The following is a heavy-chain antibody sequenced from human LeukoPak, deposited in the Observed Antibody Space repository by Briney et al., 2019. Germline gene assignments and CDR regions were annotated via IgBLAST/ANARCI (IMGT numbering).Heavy chain of an antibody. V-gene: IGHV1-18*01. Sequence: ASVKVSCKASGYTFTSYGISWVRQAPGQGLEWMGWISAYNGNTNYAQKLQGRVTMTTDTSTSTAYMELRSLRSDDTAVYYCARVGRIAVAGQYYYYYYMDVWGKGTTVTVSS. CDR3: ARVGRIAVAGQYYYYYYMDV. CDR2: ISAYNGNT. J-gene: IGHJ6*03. D-gene: IGHD6-13*01. CDR1: GYTFTSYG.